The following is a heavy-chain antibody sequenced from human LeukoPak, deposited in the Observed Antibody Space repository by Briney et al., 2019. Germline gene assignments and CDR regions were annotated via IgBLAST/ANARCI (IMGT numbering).Heavy chain of an antibody. CDR1: GYTFTSYA. J-gene: IGHJ4*02. CDR3: ARAQKGIAAAGSTN. Sequence: ASVKVSCKASGYTFTSYAMNWVRQVPGQGLEWMGWINTNTGNPTYAQGFTGRFVFSLDTSVSTAYLQISSLKAEDTAVYYCARAQKGIAAAGSTNWGQGTLVTVSS. CDR2: INTNTGNP. V-gene: IGHV7-4-1*02. D-gene: IGHD6-13*01.